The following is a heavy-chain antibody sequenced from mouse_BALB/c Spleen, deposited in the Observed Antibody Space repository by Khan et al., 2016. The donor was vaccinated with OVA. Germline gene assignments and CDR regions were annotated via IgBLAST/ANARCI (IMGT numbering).Heavy chain of an antibody. CDR2: ISSGSSPI. Sequence: EVELVESGGGLVQPGGSRKLSCAASGFTFSNFGMHWFRLAPEKGLEWVAYISSGSSPIYYADTVKGRFTISRENPKNTLFLQMTSLRSEDTAMYYCARAPGAYGYDTYWYFDVWGAVTTVTVSS. CDR3: ARAPGAYGYDTYWYFDV. CDR1: GFTFSNFG. D-gene: IGHD2-2*01. V-gene: IGHV5-17*02. J-gene: IGHJ1*01.